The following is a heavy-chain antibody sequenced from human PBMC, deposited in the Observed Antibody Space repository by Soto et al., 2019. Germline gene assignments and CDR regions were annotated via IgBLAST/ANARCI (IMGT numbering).Heavy chain of an antibody. J-gene: IGHJ5*02. V-gene: IGHV4-59*01. Sequence: QVQLQESGPGLVKPSETLSLTCTVSGGSMTTYYWGWIRQPPGKGLEWIGYINYSGNTKYNHSLKSRVTISVDTSKNQFSLKLTSVTAADTAVYYCARSYCRDGVRCNWFDPWGQGTLVTVSS. CDR2: INYSGNT. D-gene: IGHD2-15*01. CDR3: ARSYCRDGVRCNWFDP. CDR1: GGSMTTYY.